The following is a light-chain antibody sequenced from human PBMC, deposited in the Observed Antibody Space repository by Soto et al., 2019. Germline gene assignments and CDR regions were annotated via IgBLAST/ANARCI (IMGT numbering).Light chain of an antibody. CDR2: GNS. CDR1: SSNFGAGYD. J-gene: IGLJ2*01. V-gene: IGLV1-40*01. Sequence: QAVVTQPPSVSGAPGQRVTISCTGSSSNFGAGYDVHWYQQLPGTAPKLLIYGNSNRPSGVPDRFSGSKSGTSASLAITGLQAEDEADYYCQSYDSSLRGGVFGGGTKLTVL. CDR3: QSYDSSLRGGV.